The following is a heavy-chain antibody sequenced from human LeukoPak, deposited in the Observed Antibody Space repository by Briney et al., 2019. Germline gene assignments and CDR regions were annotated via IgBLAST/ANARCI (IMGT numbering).Heavy chain of an antibody. CDR1: GYTFTGYY. Sequence: GASVKVSCKASGYTFTGYYMHWVRQAPGQGLEWRGWINPNSGGTNYAQKFQGWVTMTRDTSISTAYMELSRLRSDDTAVYYCARVASHCSGGSCYSFDAFDIWGQGTMVTVPS. V-gene: IGHV1-2*04. D-gene: IGHD2-15*01. CDR3: ARVASHCSGGSCYSFDAFDI. J-gene: IGHJ3*02. CDR2: INPNSGGT.